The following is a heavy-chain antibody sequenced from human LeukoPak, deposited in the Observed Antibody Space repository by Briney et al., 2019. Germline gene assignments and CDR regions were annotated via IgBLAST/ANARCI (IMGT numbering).Heavy chain of an antibody. J-gene: IGHJ4*02. D-gene: IGHD3-16*01. CDR2: ISGSGGST. CDR1: GFTFSSYA. V-gene: IGHV3-23*01. Sequence: GVSLRLSCAASGFTFSSYAMTWVRQAPGKGLMWVSAISGSGGSTYYADSVKGRFTISRDNSKNTLYLQMNSLRAEDTAVYYCAKAALGATTFDYWGQGTLVTVSS. CDR3: AKAALGATTFDY.